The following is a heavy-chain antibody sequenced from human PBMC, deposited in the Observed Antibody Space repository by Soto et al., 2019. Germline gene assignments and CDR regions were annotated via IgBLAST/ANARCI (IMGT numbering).Heavy chain of an antibody. Sequence: GGSLRLSCAASGFTFSVFSMNWVRQAPGKGLEWVSSISSSSSYIYYADSVKGRFTISRDNAKNSLYLQMNSLRAEDTAVYYCARDSGYDWALFDYWGQGTLVTV. CDR1: GFTFSVFS. V-gene: IGHV3-21*01. CDR2: ISSSSSYI. CDR3: ARDSGYDWALFDY. J-gene: IGHJ4*02. D-gene: IGHD5-12*01.